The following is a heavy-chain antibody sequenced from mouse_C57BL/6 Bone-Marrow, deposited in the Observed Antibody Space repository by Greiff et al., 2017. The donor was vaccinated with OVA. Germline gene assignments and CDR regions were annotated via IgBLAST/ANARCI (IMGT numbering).Heavy chain of an antibody. D-gene: IGHD2-2*01. CDR1: GFTFSDAW. CDR3: TRGGGNDAPGYFDV. CDR2: IRNKANNHAT. J-gene: IGHJ1*03. V-gene: IGHV6-6*01. Sequence: EVKVVESGGGLVQPGGSMKLSCAASGFTFSDAWMDWVRQSPEKGLEWVAEIRNKANNHATYYAESVKGRFTISRDDSKSSVYLQMNSLRAEDTGIYYWTRGGGNDAPGYFDVWGTGTTVTVSS.